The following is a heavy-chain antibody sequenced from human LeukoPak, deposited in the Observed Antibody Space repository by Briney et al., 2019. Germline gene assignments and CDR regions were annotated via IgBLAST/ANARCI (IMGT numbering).Heavy chain of an antibody. CDR1: GFTFSSYS. CDR3: ARSGYSYGWDY. Sequence: GALRLSCAASGFTFSSYSMNWVRQAPGKGLEWVSYISSSSSYIYSADSVKGRFTISRDNAKNSLYLRMNSLRAEDTSVYYCARSGYSYGWDYWGQGTLVTVSS. D-gene: IGHD5-18*01. CDR2: ISSSSSYI. V-gene: IGHV3-21*01. J-gene: IGHJ4*02.